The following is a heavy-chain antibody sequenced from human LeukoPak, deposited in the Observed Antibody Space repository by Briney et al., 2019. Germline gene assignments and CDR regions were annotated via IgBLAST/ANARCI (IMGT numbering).Heavy chain of an antibody. J-gene: IGHJ6*02. D-gene: IGHD6-6*01. Sequence: ASVNVSCKASGYTFTSYAMHWVRQAPGQRLEWMGWMNAGNGNTKYSHKFQGRVTMSRDTCASTAYMELSSLRSEDTAVYYCARDLSARQLVPYFYYYYGMDVWGQGTRSPSP. CDR3: ARDLSARQLVPYFYYYYGMDV. V-gene: IGHV1-3*01. CDR1: GYTFTSYA. CDR2: MNAGNGNT.